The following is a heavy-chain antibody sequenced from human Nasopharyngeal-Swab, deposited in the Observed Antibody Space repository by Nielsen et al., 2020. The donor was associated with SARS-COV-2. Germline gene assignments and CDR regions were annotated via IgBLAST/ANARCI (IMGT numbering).Heavy chain of an antibody. Sequence: SAKVSCKASAGTFSSYAISWVRQAPGQGLEWMGGIIPIFGTANYAQKFQGRVTITADKSTSTAYMELSSLRSEDTAVYYCARNPVDYDYVWGSYRYRTFDYWGQGTLVTVSS. CDR3: ARNPVDYDYVWGSYRYRTFDY. CDR2: IIPIFGTA. J-gene: IGHJ4*02. D-gene: IGHD3-16*02. CDR1: AGTFSSYA. V-gene: IGHV1-69*06.